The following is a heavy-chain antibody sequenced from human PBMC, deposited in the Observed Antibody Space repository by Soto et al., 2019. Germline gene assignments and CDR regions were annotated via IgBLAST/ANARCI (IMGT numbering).Heavy chain of an antibody. CDR2: ISAYNGNT. D-gene: IGHD6-6*01. CDR3: ARGSSTRPGATPFDV. J-gene: IGHJ3*01. CDR1: GYTFTSYG. V-gene: IGHV1-18*01. Sequence: QVRLVQSGAELKEPGASVKVSCKASGYTFTSYGVSWVRQAPGQGLEWRGWISAYNGNTFHAKKVQGRVTMSTDTSTTTAYMELRSLRSDDTAVYYFARGSSTRPGATPFDVWGQGTMVTVSS.